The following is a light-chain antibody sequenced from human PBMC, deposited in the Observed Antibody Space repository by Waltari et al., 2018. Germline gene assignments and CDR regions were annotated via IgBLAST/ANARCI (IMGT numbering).Light chain of an antibody. Sequence: DVVMTQSPLSLPVTLGQPASISCNSSQSLVHSDGNTYLNWFHQRPGQSPRRLIYKVSNRDSGVPDRFSGSGSGTDFTLEISRVEAEDVGIYYCLQSIHWPWTFGQGTKVDIK. J-gene: IGKJ1*01. CDR3: LQSIHWPWT. V-gene: IGKV2-30*02. CDR2: KVS. CDR1: QSLVHSDGNTY.